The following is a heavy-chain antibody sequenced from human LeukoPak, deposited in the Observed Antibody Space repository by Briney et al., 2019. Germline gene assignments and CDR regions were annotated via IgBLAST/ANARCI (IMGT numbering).Heavy chain of an antibody. D-gene: IGHD3-22*01. Sequence: GRSLRLSCAASGFTFSSYAMSWVHQAPGKGLEWVSAISGSGGSTYYADSVKGRFTISRDNSKNTLYLQMNSLRADDTGVYYCAKLVFGDSSGFVGYWGQGTLVTVSS. CDR3: AKLVFGDSSGFVGY. CDR2: ISGSGGST. J-gene: IGHJ4*02. V-gene: IGHV3-23*01. CDR1: GFTFSSYA.